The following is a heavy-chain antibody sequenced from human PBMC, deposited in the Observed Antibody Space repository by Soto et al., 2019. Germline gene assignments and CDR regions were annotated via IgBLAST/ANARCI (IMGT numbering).Heavy chain of an antibody. CDR3: ARVGMNDYSNYEVYYGMDV. V-gene: IGHV5-51*01. J-gene: IGHJ6*02. Sequence: GESLKISCKGSGYSFTSYWIGWVRQMPGKGLEWMGIIYPGDSDTRYSPSFQGQVTISADKSISTAYLQWSSLKASDTAMYYCARVGMNDYSNYEVYYGMDVWGQGTTVTVSS. D-gene: IGHD4-4*01. CDR2: IYPGDSDT. CDR1: GYSFTSYW.